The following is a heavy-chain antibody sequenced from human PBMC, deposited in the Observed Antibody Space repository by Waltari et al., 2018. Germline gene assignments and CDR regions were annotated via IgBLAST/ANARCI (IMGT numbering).Heavy chain of an antibody. D-gene: IGHD2-15*01. CDR3: AKSPRGGYCSGGSCYFEY. J-gene: IGHJ4*02. CDR2: ISGSGGST. V-gene: IGHV3-23*01. Sequence: MSWVRQAPGKGLEWVSAISGSGGSTYYADSVKGRFTISRDNSKNTLYLQMNSLRAEDTAVYYCAKSPRGGYCSGGSCYFEYWGQGTLVTVSS.